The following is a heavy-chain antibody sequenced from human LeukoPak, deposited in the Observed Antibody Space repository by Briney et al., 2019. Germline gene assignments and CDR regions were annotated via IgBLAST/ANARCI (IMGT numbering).Heavy chain of an antibody. Sequence: GGSLRLSCAASGFTFSSYWMSWVRQAPGKGLEWVANIKQDGSEKYYVDSVKGRFTISRDNSKSSLYLQMNSLGTEDTALYYCATFDDNGAFDNWGQGTLVTVSS. D-gene: IGHD3-16*01. V-gene: IGHV3-7*03. J-gene: IGHJ4*02. CDR3: ATFDDNGAFDN. CDR1: GFTFSSYW. CDR2: IKQDGSEK.